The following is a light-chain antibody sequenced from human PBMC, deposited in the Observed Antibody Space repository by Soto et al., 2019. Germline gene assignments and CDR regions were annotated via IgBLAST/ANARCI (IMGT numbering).Light chain of an antibody. CDR3: QQYNNWPLLT. Sequence: EIVMTQSPATLSVSPGEGATLSCRASQSVSSNLAWYQQKPGQAPRLLMHGASTRATGIPARFSGSGSGTEFTLTITSLQSEDFAVYYCQQYNNWPLLTFGGGTKVDIK. CDR1: QSVSSN. V-gene: IGKV3-15*01. J-gene: IGKJ4*01. CDR2: GAS.